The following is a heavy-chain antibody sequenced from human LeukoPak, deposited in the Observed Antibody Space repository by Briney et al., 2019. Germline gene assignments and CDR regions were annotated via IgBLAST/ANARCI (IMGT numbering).Heavy chain of an antibody. CDR2: ISGSGSTT. V-gene: IGHV3-23*01. CDR3: AKARYCSGGVCYCDY. CDR1: GFTFASYT. D-gene: IGHD2-8*02. J-gene: IGHJ4*02. Sequence: GGSLRLSCAASGFTFASYTITWVRQAPGKGLEWVSSISGSGSTTYYAESVKGRFTISRDNSKNTLSLQMNSLRSDDTAVYYCAKARYCSGGVCYCDYWGQGTLVTVSS.